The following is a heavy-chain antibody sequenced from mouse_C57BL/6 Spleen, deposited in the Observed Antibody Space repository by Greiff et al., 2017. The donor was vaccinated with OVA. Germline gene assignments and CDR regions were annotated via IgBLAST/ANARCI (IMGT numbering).Heavy chain of an antibody. CDR1: GFNIKNTY. V-gene: IGHV14-3*01. CDR3: AHYDYDDPSFAY. Sequence: EVMLVESVAELVRPGASVKLSCTASGFNIKNTYMHWVKQRPEQGLEWIGRIDPANGNTKYAPKFQGKATITADTSSNTAYLQLSSLTSEDTAIYYCAHYDYDDPSFAYWGQGTLVTVSA. J-gene: IGHJ3*01. CDR2: IDPANGNT. D-gene: IGHD2-4*01.